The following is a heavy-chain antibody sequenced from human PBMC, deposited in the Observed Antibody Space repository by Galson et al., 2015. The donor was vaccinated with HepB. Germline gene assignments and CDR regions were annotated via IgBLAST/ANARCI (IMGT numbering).Heavy chain of an antibody. V-gene: IGHV4-39*01. Sequence: SETLSLTCTVSGGSISSTSYYWGWIRQPPGKGLEWIGTVYYSGTTFYNPSLRSRVTISIDTSKNQVSLKLTSVTAADTAVYYCARRGVFGVVITDDSWGQGTLVTVSS. D-gene: IGHD3-3*01. CDR1: GGSISSTSYY. CDR3: ARRGVFGVVITDDS. J-gene: IGHJ4*02. CDR2: VYYSGTT.